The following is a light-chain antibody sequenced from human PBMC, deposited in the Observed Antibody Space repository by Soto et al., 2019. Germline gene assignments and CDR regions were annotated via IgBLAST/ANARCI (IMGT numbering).Light chain of an antibody. CDR2: AAS. J-gene: IGKJ5*01. CDR3: QKNFSSPPIT. Sequence: DIQMTQSPSSMSASFGDSVTLTCRASHDIGTFLNRYQQRPGEAPKLLIYAASNLKTGVPFRFSGSGSGTEFTLTISSLEPEDFATYYCQKNFSSPPITFGQGTRLEIK. V-gene: IGKV1-39*01. CDR1: HDIGTF.